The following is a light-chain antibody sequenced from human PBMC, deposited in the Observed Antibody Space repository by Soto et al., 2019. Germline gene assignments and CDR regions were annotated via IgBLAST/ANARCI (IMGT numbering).Light chain of an antibody. J-gene: IGKJ2*03. CDR2: GAS. Sequence: EMVLTQSPGTLSVSPGERATLSCTASHSLASNYLAWYQQKPGQAPRLLIYGASNRATGIPDRFSGSGSGTEFTVTITKVEPEDFAVYYCQQYGSTPPGSFGRGTKLEIK. CDR1: HSLASNY. V-gene: IGKV3-20*01. CDR3: QQYGSTPPGS.